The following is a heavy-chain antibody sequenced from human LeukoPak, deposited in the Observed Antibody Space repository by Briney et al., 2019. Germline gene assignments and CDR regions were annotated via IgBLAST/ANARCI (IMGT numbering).Heavy chain of an antibody. V-gene: IGHV3-30*18. D-gene: IGHD5-18*01. CDR1: GFTFSSYG. Sequence: PGRSLRLSCAASGFTFSSYGMHWVRQAPGKGLEWVAVISYDGSNKYYADSVKGRFTISRDNSKNTLYLQMNSLRAEDTAVYYCAKVPTRGYSYGYIDYWGQGTLVTVSS. CDR2: ISYDGSNK. J-gene: IGHJ4*02. CDR3: AKVPTRGYSYGYIDY.